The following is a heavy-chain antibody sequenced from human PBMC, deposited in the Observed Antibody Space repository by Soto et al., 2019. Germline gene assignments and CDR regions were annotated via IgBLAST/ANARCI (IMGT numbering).Heavy chain of an antibody. J-gene: IGHJ3*02. D-gene: IGHD2-21*01. V-gene: IGHV3-33*01. CDR1: GVTFSSYG. Sequence: QVQLVESGVGVVQPGRSLRLSCAASGVTFSSYGMHWVRQDPGKGLEWVAVIWYDGSHKYYADSVKGRFTISRDNSKDSLYLQVNRLRDEDTAVYYWARDYCGGDCYWFDIRGQGTMVTVS. CDR3: ARDYCGGDCYWFDI. CDR2: IWYDGSHK.